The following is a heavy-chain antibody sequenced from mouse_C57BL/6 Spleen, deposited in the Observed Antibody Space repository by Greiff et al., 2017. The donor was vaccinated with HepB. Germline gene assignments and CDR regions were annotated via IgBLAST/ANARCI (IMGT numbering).Heavy chain of an antibody. V-gene: IGHV1-82*01. Sequence: VQLQESGPELVKPGASVKISCKASGYAFSSSWMNWVKQRPGKGLVWIGRIYPGDGDTNYNGKFKGKATLTADKSSSTAYMQLSSLTSEDSAVYFCARWGTTVVAVDYWGQGTTLTVSS. J-gene: IGHJ2*01. CDR3: ARWGTTVVAVDY. D-gene: IGHD1-1*01. CDR2: IYPGDGDT. CDR1: GYAFSSSW.